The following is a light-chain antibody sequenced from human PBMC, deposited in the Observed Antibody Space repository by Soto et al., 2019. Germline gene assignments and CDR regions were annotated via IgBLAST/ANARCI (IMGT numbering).Light chain of an antibody. Sequence: EIVLAQSPATLSLSPGDRATLSCGASQSVSRSYLAWYQQKPGLAPRLIIYGASTRATGIPARFSGSGSGTDFTLTISRLEPEDFAVYYCQQYGSSPPITFGQGTRLEIK. CDR3: QQYGSSPPIT. J-gene: IGKJ5*01. V-gene: IGKV3D-20*01. CDR2: GAS. CDR1: QSVSRSY.